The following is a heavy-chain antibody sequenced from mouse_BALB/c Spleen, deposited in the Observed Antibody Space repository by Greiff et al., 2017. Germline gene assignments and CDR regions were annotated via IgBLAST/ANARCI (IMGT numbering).Heavy chain of an antibody. CDR2: ISYDGSN. V-gene: IGHV3-6*02. Sequence: ESGPGLVKPSQSLSLTCSVTGYSITSGYYWNWIRQFPGNKLEWMGYISYDGSNNYNPSLKNRISITRDTSKNQFFLKLNSVTTEDTATYYCARDRGGYYDYDGSAMDYWGQGTSVTVSS. D-gene: IGHD2-4*01. CDR1: GYSITSGYY. CDR3: ARDRGGYYDYDGSAMDY. J-gene: IGHJ4*01.